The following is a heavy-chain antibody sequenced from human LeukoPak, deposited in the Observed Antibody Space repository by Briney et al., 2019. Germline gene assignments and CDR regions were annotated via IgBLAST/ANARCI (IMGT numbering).Heavy chain of an antibody. CDR3: ARRPAMGAAAGRAFDY. Sequence: SETLSLTCAVYGGSFSGYYWSWIRQPPGKGLEWIGEINHSGSTNYNPSLKSRVTISVDTSKNQFSLKLSSVTAADTAVYYCARRPAMGAAAGRAFDYWGQGTLVTVSS. CDR1: GGSFSGYY. J-gene: IGHJ4*02. V-gene: IGHV4-34*01. CDR2: INHSGST. D-gene: IGHD6-13*01.